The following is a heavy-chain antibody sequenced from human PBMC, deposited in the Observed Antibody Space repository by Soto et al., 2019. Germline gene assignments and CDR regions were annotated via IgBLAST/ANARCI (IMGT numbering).Heavy chain of an antibody. D-gene: IGHD4-17*01. CDR1: GFTFSSYA. J-gene: IGHJ6*02. CDR2: ISGSGGST. V-gene: IGHV3-23*01. Sequence: GGSLRLSCAASGFTFSSYAMSWVRQAPGKGLEWVSAISGSGGSTYYADSVKGRFTISRDNSKNTLYLQMNSLRAEDTAVYYCAKDTVTTSFGYYYGMDVWGQGTTVTVSS. CDR3: AKDTVTTSFGYYYGMDV.